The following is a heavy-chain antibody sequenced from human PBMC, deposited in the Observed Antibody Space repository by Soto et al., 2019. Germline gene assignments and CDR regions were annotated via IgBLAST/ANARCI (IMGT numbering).Heavy chain of an antibody. D-gene: IGHD2-15*01. V-gene: IGHV1-69*13. J-gene: IGHJ3*02. CDR2: IIPIFGTA. Sequence: SVKVSCKASGGTFSSYAISWVRQAPGQGLEWMGGIIPIFGTANYAQKFQGRVTITADESTSTAYMELRSLRSEDTAVYYCASYCSAGRCCHSDIDIWGQGTMVTV. CDR3: ASYCSAGRCCHSDIDI. CDR1: GGTFSSYA.